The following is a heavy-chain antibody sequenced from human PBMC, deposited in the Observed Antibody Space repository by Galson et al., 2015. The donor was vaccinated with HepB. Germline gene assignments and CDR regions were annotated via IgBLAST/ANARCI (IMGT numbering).Heavy chain of an antibody. J-gene: IGHJ5*02. Sequence: SLRLSCAASGFTFTNFWMNWVRQAPGKGLEWVANIDQNGAERYYVDSVMGRFTISSDNAKNTIYLQMKSLRAEDTAVYYCASGRSCIATKCYAVLNCFGPGGRGPRFSFSS. D-gene: IGHD2-2*01. CDR2: IDQNGAER. V-gene: IGHV3-7*01. CDR1: GFTFTNFW. CDR3: ASGRSCIATKCYAVLNCFGP.